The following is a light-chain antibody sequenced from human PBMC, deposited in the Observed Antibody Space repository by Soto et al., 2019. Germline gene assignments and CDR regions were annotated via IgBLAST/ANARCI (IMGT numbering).Light chain of an antibody. CDR1: QGVGSS. Sequence: EIVMTQSPAILSLSPGERATLSCRASQGVGSSLAWFQQKPGQAPRLLIYGSSTRATGTPARFSGSGSRTEFTLTISSLQSEDFAVYYCQQYTNWPPTYTFGQGTKLQSK. CDR2: GSS. J-gene: IGKJ2*01. CDR3: QQYTNWPPTYT. V-gene: IGKV3-15*01.